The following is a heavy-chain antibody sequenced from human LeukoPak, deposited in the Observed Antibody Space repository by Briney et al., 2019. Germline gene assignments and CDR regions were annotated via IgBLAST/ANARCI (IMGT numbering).Heavy chain of an antibody. V-gene: IGHV3-23*01. CDR3: AKWSCSSTSCYSTVGAYYFDY. D-gene: IGHD2-2*02. CDR2: IRGRGGST. Sequence: GGSLRLSWAASGFTFSSYAMSWVRQAPGKGMEWVSAIRGRGGSTYYADSVKGRFTISRDNSKNTLYLQRNSLRAEETAVYYCAKWSCSSTSCYSTVGAYYFDYWGQGTLVTVSS. J-gene: IGHJ4*02. CDR1: GFTFSSYA.